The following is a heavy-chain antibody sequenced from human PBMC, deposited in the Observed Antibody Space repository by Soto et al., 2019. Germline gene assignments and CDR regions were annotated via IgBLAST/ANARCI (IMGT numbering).Heavy chain of an antibody. CDR1: GCTFSSYS. CDR2: IIPSFGTA. V-gene: IGHV1-69*01. CDR3: ARDGGRHSGGIDY. J-gene: IGHJ4*02. D-gene: IGHD1-26*01. Sequence: QMQLVQSGAEVKKPGSSVKVSCKASGCTFSSYSINWVRQAPGQGLEWMGEIIPSFGTANYAQKFQGRVTITADESTSTAYMELRSLRSEDTAVYYCARDGGRHSGGIDYWGQGTLVTVSS.